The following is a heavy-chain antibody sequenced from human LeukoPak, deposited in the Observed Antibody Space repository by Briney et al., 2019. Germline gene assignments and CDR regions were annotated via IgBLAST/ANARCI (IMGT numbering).Heavy chain of an antibody. Sequence: GGSVRLSCAASGFIFSSAWMTWVRQAPGKGREGVATLKDDGSDKYYVDPVKGRFTITRDNANKSLWLQMNSLRVEDTAMYYCADLGSRDWGQGTLVTVSS. CDR3: ADLGSRD. D-gene: IGHD3-16*01. V-gene: IGHV3-7*01. CDR1: GFIFSSAW. J-gene: IGHJ4*02. CDR2: LKDDGSDK.